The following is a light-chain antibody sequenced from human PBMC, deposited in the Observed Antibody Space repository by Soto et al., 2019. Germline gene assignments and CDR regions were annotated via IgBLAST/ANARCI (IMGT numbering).Light chain of an antibody. CDR2: GVS. CDR3: QQYANSPIT. J-gene: IGKJ5*01. Sequence: VLTQAPGTLSLSPGESATLSCRASQPVSSNFLAWYQQKPGQAPRLLIYGVSSRASGIPDRFFGSGSGTDFTLTINRLEPEDFAVYYCQQYANSPITFGQGTRLAIK. V-gene: IGKV3-20*01. CDR1: QPVSSNF.